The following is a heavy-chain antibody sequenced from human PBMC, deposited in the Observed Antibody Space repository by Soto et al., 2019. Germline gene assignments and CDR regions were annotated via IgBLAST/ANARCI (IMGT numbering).Heavy chain of an antibody. D-gene: IGHD2-2*01. J-gene: IGHJ6*02. CDR1: GFTFSSYG. V-gene: IGHV3-33*01. CDR3: ARGECSSTSCYAHYYYYYGMDV. Sequence: QVQLVESGGGVVQPGRSLRLSCAASGFTFSSYGMHWVRQAPGKGLEWVAVIWYDGSNKYYADSVKGRFTISRDNSKDTLYLQMNSLRAEDTAVYYCARGECSSTSCYAHYYYYYGMDVWGQGTTVTVSS. CDR2: IWYDGSNK.